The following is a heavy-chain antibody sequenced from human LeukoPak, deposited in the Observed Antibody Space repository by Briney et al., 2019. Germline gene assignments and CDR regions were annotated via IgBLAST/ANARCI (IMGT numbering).Heavy chain of an antibody. D-gene: IGHD3-3*01. V-gene: IGHV4-61*02. CDR3: ARPMYYDFWSGPSDAFDI. Sequence: SETLSLTCTVSGGSISSGSYYWSWIRQPAGKGLEWIGRIYTSGSTNYNPSLKSRVTISVDTSKNQFSLKLSSVTAADTAVYYCARPMYYDFWSGPSDAFDIWGQGTMVTVSS. J-gene: IGHJ3*02. CDR1: GGSISSGSYY. CDR2: IYTSGST.